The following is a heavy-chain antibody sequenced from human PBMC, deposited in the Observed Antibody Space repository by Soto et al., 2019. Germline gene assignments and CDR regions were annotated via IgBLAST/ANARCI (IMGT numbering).Heavy chain of an antibody. J-gene: IGHJ3*02. Sequence: ASVEVSCKASGYTFTSYDINGVRQATGQGLEWMGWMNPNSGNTGYAQKFQGRVTMTRNTSISTAYMELSSLRSEDTAVYYCARGPAVLRYFDWLNDAFDIWGQGTMVTVSS. CDR1: GYTFTSYD. CDR3: ARGPAVLRYFDWLNDAFDI. V-gene: IGHV1-8*01. CDR2: MNPNSGNT. D-gene: IGHD3-9*01.